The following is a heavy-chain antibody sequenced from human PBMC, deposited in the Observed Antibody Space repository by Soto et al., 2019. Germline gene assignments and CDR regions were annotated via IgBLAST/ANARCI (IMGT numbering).Heavy chain of an antibody. CDR3: ARDGRREYYFDY. CDR1: GYTFSSNY. CDR2: INPSSGST. J-gene: IGHJ4*02. V-gene: IGHV1-46*03. Sequence: QVQLVQSGAEVKKPGASVKVSCKASGYTFSSNYMHWVRQAPGQGLERMGIINPSSGSTTYAQKFQGRVTMTRDTSTTTVYMEMSRLRSEDTALYYCARDGRREYYFDYWGQGTLVTVSS. D-gene: IGHD3-10*01.